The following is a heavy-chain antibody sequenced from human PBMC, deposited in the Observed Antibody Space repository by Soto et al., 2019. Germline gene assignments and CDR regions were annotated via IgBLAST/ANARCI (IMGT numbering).Heavy chain of an antibody. CDR2: VYHTGAT. Sequence: QVQLQESGPGLVKPSETLSLTCTVSGGSISLERFYWTWIRQPPGKGLEWIGYVYHTGATNYNPSLQSRVDISVDTSRNQFSLKLRSLSAADTAVYFFALEFSSAHINYYDFWGQGTLVSVSA. CDR1: GGSISLERFY. J-gene: IGHJ4*02. V-gene: IGHV4-61*01. CDR3: ALEFSSAHINYYDF.